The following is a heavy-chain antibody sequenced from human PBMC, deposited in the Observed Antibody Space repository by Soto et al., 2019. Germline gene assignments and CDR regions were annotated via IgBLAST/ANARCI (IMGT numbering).Heavy chain of an antibody. CDR3: ARNSGYDYYDSTGIEN. CDR2: IGGSAIT. V-gene: IGHV3-23*01. CDR1: GFSFSNYA. Sequence: GGSLRLSCAASGFSFSNYAMTWARRAPGKGLEWVSAIGGSAITYYADSVKGRITISRDNSRNTVYLQMNSLRAEDTAVYFCARNSGYDYYDSTGIENWGQGTQVTVSS. D-gene: IGHD3-22*01. J-gene: IGHJ4*02.